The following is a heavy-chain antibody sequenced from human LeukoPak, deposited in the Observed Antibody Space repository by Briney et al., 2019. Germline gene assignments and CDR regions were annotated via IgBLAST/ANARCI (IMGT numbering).Heavy chain of an antibody. D-gene: IGHD3-9*01. Sequence: SETLSLTCTVSGGSISSYYWSWNRQPPGKGLEWIGYIYYSGSTNYNPSLKSRVAISVDTSKNQFSLKLSSVTAADTAVYYCARSRYFDWLYIFDYWGQGTLVTVSS. J-gene: IGHJ4*02. CDR1: GGSISSYY. CDR2: IYYSGST. V-gene: IGHV4-59*01. CDR3: ARSRYFDWLYIFDY.